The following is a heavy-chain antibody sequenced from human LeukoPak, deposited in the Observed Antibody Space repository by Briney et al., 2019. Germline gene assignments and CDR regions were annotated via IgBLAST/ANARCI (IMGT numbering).Heavy chain of an antibody. D-gene: IGHD2/OR15-2a*01. J-gene: IGHJ2*01. CDR3: ARDAPYYELEGPQGSYWYFDL. CDR2: INPNTGGT. V-gene: IGHV1-2*02. Sequence: ASVKVTCKASGYTFTDSYMHWVRQAPGQGLEWMGWINPNTGGTNYAQKFQGRVTMTRDTSISTAYMELSRLRSDDTAVYYCARDAPYYELEGPQGSYWYFDLWGRGTLVTVSS. CDR1: GYTFTDSY.